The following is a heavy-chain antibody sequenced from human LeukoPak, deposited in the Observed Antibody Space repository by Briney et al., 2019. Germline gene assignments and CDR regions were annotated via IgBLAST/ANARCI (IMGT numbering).Heavy chain of an antibody. D-gene: IGHD2-2*01. V-gene: IGHV1-2*04. J-gene: IGHJ6*03. Sequence: ASVKVSCKASGYTFTGYYMHWVRQAPGQGLEWMGWINPNSGGTNYAQKFQGWVTMTRDTSISTAYMELSRLRSDDTAVYHCASLKIVVVPAATHYYYYMDVWGKGTTVTVSS. CDR1: GYTFTGYY. CDR3: ASLKIVVVPAATHYYYYMDV. CDR2: INPNSGGT.